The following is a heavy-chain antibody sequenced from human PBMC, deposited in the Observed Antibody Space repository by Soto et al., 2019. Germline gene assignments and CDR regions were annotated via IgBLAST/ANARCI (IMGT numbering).Heavy chain of an antibody. CDR3: ARGEDAFFYYGLDV. J-gene: IGHJ6*01. CDR2: IYDTGISGYTPST. CDR1: DGSITSSY. Sequence: SETLALTCTFSDGSITSSYWSWIRRPPGKGLELIAYIYDTGISGYTPSTSYNPSLKSRVTMSVDTSKSQFSLKLTSVTAADTAVYYCARGEDAFFYYGLDVWGQGITVTVSS. V-gene: IGHV4-59*01.